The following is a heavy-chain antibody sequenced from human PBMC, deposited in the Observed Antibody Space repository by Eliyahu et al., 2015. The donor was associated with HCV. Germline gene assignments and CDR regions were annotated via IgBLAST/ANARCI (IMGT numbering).Heavy chain of an antibody. CDR3: ARGDYYDSSGYFIPF. J-gene: IGHJ4*02. D-gene: IGHD3-22*01. V-gene: IGHV4-31*03. CDR2: SHYPGNT. CDR1: GGSIRNGGYY. Sequence: QVQLQESGPGLVKPSQTLSLTCTVSGGSIRNGGYYWSWIRQHPGKGLEWIAYSHYPGNTYYNPSLKSRVSMSVDTSKNQFSLKLSSVTAADTAVYYCARGDYYDSSGYFIPFWGQGTLVTVSS.